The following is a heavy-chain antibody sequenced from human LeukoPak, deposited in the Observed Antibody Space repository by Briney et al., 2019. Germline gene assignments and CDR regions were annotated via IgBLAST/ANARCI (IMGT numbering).Heavy chain of an antibody. Sequence: GGSLRLSCAASGFTVSSNYMSWVRQAPGKGLEWVSVIYIDGSTYYADSVQGRFTISRDNSKNTLFLQMNSLTADDTAVYYCARDFYSRQFDYWGQGALVTVSS. D-gene: IGHD5-18*01. CDR3: ARDFYSRQFDY. V-gene: IGHV3-53*01. CDR2: IYIDGST. CDR1: GFTVSSNY. J-gene: IGHJ4*02.